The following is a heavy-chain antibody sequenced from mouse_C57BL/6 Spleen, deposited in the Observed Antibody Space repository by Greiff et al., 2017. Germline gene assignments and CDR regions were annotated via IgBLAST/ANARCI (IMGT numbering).Heavy chain of an antibody. CDR1: GFTFSDYY. Sequence: EVQVVESEGGLVQPGSSMKLSCTASGFTFSDYYMAWVRQVPEKGLEWVANINYDGSSTYYLDSLKSRFIISRDNAKNILYLQMSSLKSEDTATYYCARVGWYFDVWGTGTTVTVSS. CDR2: INYDGSST. J-gene: IGHJ1*03. CDR3: ARVGWYFDV. V-gene: IGHV5-16*01.